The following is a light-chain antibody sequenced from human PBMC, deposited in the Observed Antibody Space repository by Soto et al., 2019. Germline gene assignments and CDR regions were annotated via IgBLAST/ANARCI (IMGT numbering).Light chain of an antibody. CDR3: QQCSNWPPEVLT. J-gene: IGKJ4*01. Sequence: EIVLTQSPATLSLSPGERATLSCRASQSVSSYLAWYQQKPGQAPRLLIYDASNRATGIPARFSGCGSGTDCTHTISSLEPEEFADYYCQQCSNWPPEVLTFGGGTKVEIK. V-gene: IGKV3-11*01. CDR1: QSVSSY. CDR2: DAS.